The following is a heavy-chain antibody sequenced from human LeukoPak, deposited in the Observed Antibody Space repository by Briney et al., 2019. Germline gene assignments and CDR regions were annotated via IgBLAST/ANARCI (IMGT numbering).Heavy chain of an antibody. CDR3: ATVASGWYPDY. CDR1: GGSISSSNW. Sequence: SGTLSLTCAVSGGSISSSNWWSWVRQPPGKGLEWIGYIDSSGITNYNSSLNSRVTISLDTSQNQFSLKLNSVTAADTAVYYCATVASGWYPDYWGQGALVTVAS. J-gene: IGHJ4*02. CDR2: IDSSGIT. V-gene: IGHV4-4*02. D-gene: IGHD6-19*01.